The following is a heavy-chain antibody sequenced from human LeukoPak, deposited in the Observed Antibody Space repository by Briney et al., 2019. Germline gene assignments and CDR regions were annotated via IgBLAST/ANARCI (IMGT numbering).Heavy chain of an antibody. J-gene: IGHJ6*03. CDR3: ARDYQEVDIVARDSYYYYYMDV. D-gene: IGHD5-12*01. V-gene: IGHV3-33*01. CDR2: IWYDGSNK. Sequence: PGRSLRLSCAASGFTFSSYGMHWVRQAPGKGLEWVAVIWYDGSNKYYADSVKGRFTISRDNSKNTLYLQMNSLRAEDTAVYYCARDYQEVDIVARDSYYYYYMDVWGKGTTVTVSS. CDR1: GFTFSSYG.